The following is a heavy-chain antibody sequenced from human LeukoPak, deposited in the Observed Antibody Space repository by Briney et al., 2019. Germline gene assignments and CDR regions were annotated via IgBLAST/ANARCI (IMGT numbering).Heavy chain of an antibody. CDR1: DASVTTYS. D-gene: IGHD3-10*01. J-gene: IGHJ4*01. V-gene: IGHV4-4*07. Sequence: PSEALSLTCTVSDASVTTYSWSWLRQPAGKGLEWLGRVYSSGATKYNPSLKSRVTISADTSKNQFSLKLPSVTAADTAVYYCARDHYGSGSYKAYFDYWGHGIQVTVSS. CDR3: ARDHYGSGSYKAYFDY. CDR2: VYSSGAT.